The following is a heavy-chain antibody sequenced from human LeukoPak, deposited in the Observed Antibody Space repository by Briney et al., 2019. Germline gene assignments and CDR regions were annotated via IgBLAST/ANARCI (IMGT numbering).Heavy chain of an antibody. J-gene: IGHJ4*02. CDR2: ISPTGSTT. Sequence: GGSLRLSCTASGFSFSGHWMHWAHQLPGKGLGWVSRISPTGSTTRYADSVKGRFTVSRDNAKNTLYLQVNNLRAGDTAVYYCARGPNSNWSGLDFWGQGTLLTVSS. CDR1: GFSFSGHW. V-gene: IGHV3-74*01. D-gene: IGHD6-6*01. CDR3: ARGPNSNWSGLDF.